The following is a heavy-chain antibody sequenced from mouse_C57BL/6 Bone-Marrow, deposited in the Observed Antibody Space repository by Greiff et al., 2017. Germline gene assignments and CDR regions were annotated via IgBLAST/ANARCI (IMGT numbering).Heavy chain of an antibody. V-gene: IGHV14-4*01. CDR3: TTSPLLLRADY. Sequence: EVQLQQSGAELVRPGASVKLSCTASGFNIKDDYMHWVKQRPEQGLEWIGWIDPENGDTEYASKFQGKATITADTSSNTAYLQLSSLTSEDTAVYYCTTSPLLLRADYWGQGTTLTVSS. D-gene: IGHD1-1*01. CDR1: GFNIKDDY. J-gene: IGHJ2*01. CDR2: IDPENGDT.